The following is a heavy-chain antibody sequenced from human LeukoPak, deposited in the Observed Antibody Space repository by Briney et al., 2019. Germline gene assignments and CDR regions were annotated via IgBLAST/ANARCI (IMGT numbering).Heavy chain of an antibody. Sequence: SQTLSLTCTVSGGSISSGSYYWSWIRQPAGKGLEWIGRIYTSGSTNYNPSLKSRVTISVDTSKNQFSLKLSSVTAADTAVYYCARGRGGLPAGFDPWGQGTLVTVSS. J-gene: IGHJ5*02. CDR1: GGSISSGSYY. CDR2: IYTSGST. V-gene: IGHV4-61*02. CDR3: ARGRGGLPAGFDP. D-gene: IGHD4-23*01.